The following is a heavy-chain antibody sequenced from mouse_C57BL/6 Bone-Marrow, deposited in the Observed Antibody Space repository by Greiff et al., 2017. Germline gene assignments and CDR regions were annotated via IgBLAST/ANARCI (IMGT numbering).Heavy chain of an antibody. CDR1: GYTFTDYY. CDR3: ARSDYYRNPYFDY. V-gene: IGHV1-26*01. J-gene: IGHJ2*01. D-gene: IGHD2-5*01. CDR2: INPNNGGT. Sequence: EVQLQQSGPELVKPGASVKISCKASGYTFTDYYMNWVKQSHGKSLEWIGDINPNNGGTSYNQKFKGKATLTVDTSSSTAYMELRSLTSEDSAVYYCARSDYYRNPYFDYWGQGTTLTVSS.